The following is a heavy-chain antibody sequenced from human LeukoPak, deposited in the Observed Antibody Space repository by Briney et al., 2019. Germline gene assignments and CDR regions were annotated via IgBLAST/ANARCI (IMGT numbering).Heavy chain of an antibody. D-gene: IGHD6-19*01. V-gene: IGHV3-30*04. CDR2: ISCDGSNE. J-gene: IGHJ4*02. CDR3: ARAYTSGWSLSFDY. CDR1: GFTFSSYV. Sequence: GRSLRLSCAASGFTFSSYVMHWVRQAPGKGLEWVAIISCDGSNEYYADSVKGRFTISRDNSKNTLYLQMNSLRAADTAVYYCARAYTSGWSLSFDYWGQGTLVTVSS.